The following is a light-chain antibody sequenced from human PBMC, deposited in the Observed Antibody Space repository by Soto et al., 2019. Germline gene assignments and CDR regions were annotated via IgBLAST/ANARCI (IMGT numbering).Light chain of an antibody. J-gene: IGLJ7*01. CDR2: GNN. Sequence: QSVLTQPPSASGTPGQRVTISCSGSSSNIGSNTGNWYQQLPGTAPKLLIYGNNERPSGVPDRFSGSKSGTSGSLAISGLQSEDEADYYCASWDDTLNVAVFGGGTQLTVL. V-gene: IGLV1-44*01. CDR3: ASWDDTLNVAV. CDR1: SSNIGSNT.